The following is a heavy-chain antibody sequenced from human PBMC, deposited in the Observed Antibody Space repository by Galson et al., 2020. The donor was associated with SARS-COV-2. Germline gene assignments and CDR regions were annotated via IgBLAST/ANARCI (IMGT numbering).Heavy chain of an antibody. CDR3: AKDGTYYDFWSGYPTPYYYSGMDV. CDR2: ISYDGSNK. CDR1: GFTFSSYG. Sequence: GGSLRLSCAASGFTFSSYGMHWVRQAPGKGLEWVAVISYDGSNKYYADSVKGRFTISRDNSKNTLYLQMNSLRAEDTAVYYCAKDGTYYDFWSGYPTPYYYSGMDVWGQGTTVTVSS. D-gene: IGHD3-3*01. J-gene: IGHJ6*02. V-gene: IGHV3-30*18.